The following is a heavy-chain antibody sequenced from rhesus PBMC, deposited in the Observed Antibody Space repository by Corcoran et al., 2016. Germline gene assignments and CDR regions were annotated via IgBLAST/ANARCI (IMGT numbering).Heavy chain of an antibody. D-gene: IGHD3-3*01. J-gene: IGHJ4*01. CDR2: IYCSSGRT. CDR1: GGSISSGYD. CDR3: ARGHYNFWTGYYFDY. Sequence: QVQLQESGPGVVKPSETLSLTCAVSGGSISSGYDWSWIRQPPGKGLEWIGYIYCSSGRTNYNPSPKNRVTISKDASKNQFCLKLSSVTAADTAVYYCARGHYNFWTGYYFDYWGQGVLVTVSS. V-gene: IGHV4-76*01.